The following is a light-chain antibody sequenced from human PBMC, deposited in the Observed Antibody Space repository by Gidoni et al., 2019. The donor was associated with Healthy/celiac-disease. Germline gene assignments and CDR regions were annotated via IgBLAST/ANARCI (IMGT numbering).Light chain of an antibody. CDR2: RNN. J-gene: IGLJ2*01. CDR1: SNNVGNQG. V-gene: IGLV10-54*01. Sequence: QAVLTQPPSVSKGLRQTATLTCTGNSNNVGNQGAAWLQQHQVHPPKLLSYRNNNRPSGISERLSASRSGNTASLTMTGLQPEEEADYYCSAWDSSLSAVVFGGGTKLTVL. CDR3: SAWDSSLSAVV.